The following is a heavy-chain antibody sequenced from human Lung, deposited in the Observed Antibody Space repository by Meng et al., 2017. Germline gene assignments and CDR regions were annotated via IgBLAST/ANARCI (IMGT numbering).Heavy chain of an antibody. CDR1: GFIFSNYW. CDR2: INTDGSST. V-gene: IGHV3-74*01. Sequence: GESLKISCAASGFIFSNYWMHWVRQAPGKGLVWVSRINTDGSSTTYADSVKGRFTISRDNAKNTLYLQMNSLRVDDTAVYHCVRDLGFDPWGQGALVTSPQ. CDR3: VRDLGFDP. J-gene: IGHJ5*02.